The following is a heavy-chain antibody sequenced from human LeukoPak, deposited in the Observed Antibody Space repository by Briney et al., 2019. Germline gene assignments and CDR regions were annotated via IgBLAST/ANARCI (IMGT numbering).Heavy chain of an antibody. Sequence: SETLSLTCTVSGDSISSSSYYWGWIRQPPGKGLEWIGSIYYSGSTYYNPSLKSRVTISVDTSKNQFSLKLSSVTAADTAVYYCARVVRGASYYFDYWGQGTLVTVSS. CDR1: GDSISSSSYY. CDR3: ARVVRGASYYFDY. J-gene: IGHJ4*02. V-gene: IGHV4-39*07. CDR2: IYYSGST. D-gene: IGHD3-10*01.